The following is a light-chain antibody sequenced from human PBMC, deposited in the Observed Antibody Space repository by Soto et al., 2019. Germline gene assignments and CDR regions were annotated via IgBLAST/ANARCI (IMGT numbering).Light chain of an antibody. CDR2: GNN. CDR1: SSNIGAGYD. Sequence: QSALTQPPSVSGAPGQTVTISCAGRSSNIGAGYDVHWYQHLPGTAPKPLIYGNNNRPTGGPDRVSGSKSGTIASLAITGLQAEDEADYYCQSHDISLNGLIFGGGTKLTVL. J-gene: IGLJ2*01. V-gene: IGLV1-40*01. CDR3: QSHDISLNGLI.